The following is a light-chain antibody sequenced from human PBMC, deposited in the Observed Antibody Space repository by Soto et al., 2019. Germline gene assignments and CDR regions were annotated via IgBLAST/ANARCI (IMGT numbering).Light chain of an antibody. CDR3: QQYGNAPIT. Sequence: IVLTQSPGTLSLSPGERATLSCRASQSVSNNYLAWYQQKPGQAPRLLIYGASSRATGIPDRFSGSGSGTDFTLSISRLEVEDFAVYHCQQYGNAPITFGQGTRLEI. V-gene: IGKV3-20*01. CDR1: QSVSNNY. J-gene: IGKJ5*01. CDR2: GAS.